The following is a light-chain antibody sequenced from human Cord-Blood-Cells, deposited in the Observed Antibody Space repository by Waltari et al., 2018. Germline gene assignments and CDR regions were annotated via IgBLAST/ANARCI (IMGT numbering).Light chain of an antibody. CDR1: QRISSY. CDR3: QQSYSTPMYS. CDR2: AAS. V-gene: IGKV1-39*01. J-gene: IGKJ2*03. Sequence: DIQMTQSPSSLSASVGDRVTITCRASQRISSYLNWYQQKPGKAPKRTIYAASSLQSGVPSRFSGSGSGTDFTLTISSLQPEDFATYYCQQSYSTPMYSFGQGTKLEIK.